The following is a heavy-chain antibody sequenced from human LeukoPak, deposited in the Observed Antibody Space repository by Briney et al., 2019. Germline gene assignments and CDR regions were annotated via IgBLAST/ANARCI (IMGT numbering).Heavy chain of an antibody. Sequence: PGRSLRLSCAASGFTFDDYAMHWVRQAPGKGLEWVSGISWNSGSIGYADSVKGRFTISRGNAKNSLYLQMNSLRAEDTALYYCAKVRQWLVQDDAFDIWGQGTMVTVSS. CDR1: GFTFDDYA. CDR3: AKVRQWLVQDDAFDI. V-gene: IGHV3-9*01. CDR2: ISWNSGSI. D-gene: IGHD6-19*01. J-gene: IGHJ3*02.